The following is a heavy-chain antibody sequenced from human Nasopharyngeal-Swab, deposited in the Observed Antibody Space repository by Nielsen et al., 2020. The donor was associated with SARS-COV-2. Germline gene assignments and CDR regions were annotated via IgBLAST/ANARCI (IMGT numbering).Heavy chain of an antibody. V-gene: IGHV1-46*01. J-gene: IGHJ5*02. D-gene: IGHD6-19*01. CDR2: INPSGGST. CDR1: GYTFTSYY. Sequence: ASVKVSCKASGYTFTSYYMHWVRQAPGQGLEWMGIINPSGGSTSYAQKLQGRVTMTTDTSTSTAYMELRSLRSDDTAVYYCAREGAVAGNFDPWGQGTLVTVSS. CDR3: AREGAVAGNFDP.